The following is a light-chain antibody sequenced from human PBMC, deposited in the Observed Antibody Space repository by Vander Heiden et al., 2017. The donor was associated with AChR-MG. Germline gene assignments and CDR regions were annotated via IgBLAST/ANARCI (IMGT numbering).Light chain of an antibody. V-gene: IGLV1-44*01. Sequence: QSVLTQPPSASGPPGQRVTISCSGSSSNIGSNTVNWYQQLPGTAPKLLLYSSNQRPSGVPDRFSGSKSGTSASLAISGLQSEDEADYYCVSWDDSLNGRVFGGGTKLTVL. CDR2: SSN. J-gene: IGLJ3*02. CDR1: SSNIGSNT. CDR3: VSWDDSLNGRV.